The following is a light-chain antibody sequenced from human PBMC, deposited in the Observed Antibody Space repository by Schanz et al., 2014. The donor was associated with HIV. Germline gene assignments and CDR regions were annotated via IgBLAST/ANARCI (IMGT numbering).Light chain of an antibody. CDR1: QSVSSSY. J-gene: IGKJ4*01. V-gene: IGKV3-20*01. CDR3: QQRVSWPLT. Sequence: EIVLTQSPGTLSLSPGERATLSCRASQSVSSSYLAWYQQKPGQAPRLLIYGASSRATGIPDRFSGSGSGTDFTLTISNLEPEDSAVYYCQQRVSWPLTFGGGTKVEIE. CDR2: GAS.